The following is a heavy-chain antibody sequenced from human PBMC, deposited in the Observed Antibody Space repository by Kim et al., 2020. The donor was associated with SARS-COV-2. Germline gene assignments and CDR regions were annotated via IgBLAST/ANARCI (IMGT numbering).Heavy chain of an antibody. CDR1: GGTFSSYA. J-gene: IGHJ4*02. V-gene: IGHV1-69*13. CDR3: AREWDDYGGNYGAPYFDY. Sequence: SVKVSCKASGGTFSSYAISWVRQAPGQGLEWMGGIIPIFGTANYAQKFQGRVTITADESTSTAYMELSSLRSEDTAVYYCAREWDDYGGNYGAPYFDYWGQGTLVTVSS. D-gene: IGHD4-17*01. CDR2: IIPIFGTA.